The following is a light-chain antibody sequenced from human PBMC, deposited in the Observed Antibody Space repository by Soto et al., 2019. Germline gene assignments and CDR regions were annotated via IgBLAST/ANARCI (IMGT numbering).Light chain of an antibody. CDR3: QQYGSSLPWT. CDR2: GAS. V-gene: IGKV3-20*01. CDR1: QSVSSSY. J-gene: IGKJ1*01. Sequence: EIVLTQSPGTLSLSPGERATLSCRASQSVSSSYLAWYKQKPGQAPRLLIYGASSRATGIPDRFSGSGSGTDFTLTISRLEPEDFAVYYCQQYGSSLPWTFGQGTKVEI.